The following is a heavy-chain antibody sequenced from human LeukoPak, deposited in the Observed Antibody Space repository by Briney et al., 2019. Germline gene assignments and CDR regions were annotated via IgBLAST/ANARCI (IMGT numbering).Heavy chain of an antibody. CDR1: GYSFTGYY. D-gene: IGHD3-10*01. J-gene: IGHJ5*02. Sequence: GASVKVSCKASGYSFTGYYLHWVRQAPGQGLEWMGWINPNSGGTNYAQKFQGRVTMTRDTSISTAYMELSRLRSDDTAVYYCARGRGYYYGSGRGNWFDPWGQGTLVTVSS. CDR3: ARGRGYYYGSGRGNWFDP. CDR2: INPNSGGT. V-gene: IGHV1-2*02.